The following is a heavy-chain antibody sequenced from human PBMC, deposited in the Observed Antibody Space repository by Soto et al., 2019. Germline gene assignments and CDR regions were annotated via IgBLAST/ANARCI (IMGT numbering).Heavy chain of an antibody. CDR1: GFTLTIYA. CDR2: ISGNGGT. D-gene: IGHD3-22*01. CDR3: AKDAPGSGWLSDY. J-gene: IGHJ4*02. Sequence: EVQLLESGGGLVQPGGSLRLSCAASGFTLTIYAMSWVRQVPGKGLEWVSTISGNGGTSYADFVRGRFTISRDNSKNTLYLQMNSLRVDDTAIYYCAKDAPGSGWLSDYWGQGTLVTVSS. V-gene: IGHV3-23*01.